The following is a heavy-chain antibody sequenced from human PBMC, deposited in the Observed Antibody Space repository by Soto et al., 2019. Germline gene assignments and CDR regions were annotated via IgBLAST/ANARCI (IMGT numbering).Heavy chain of an antibody. V-gene: IGHV3-23*01. CDR3: AKDKVRAAAIIFNSLNYYYGMTS. CDR1: GFTFSSYA. Sequence: PGGSLRLSCAASGFTFSSYAMSWVRQAPGKGLEWVSAISGSGGSTYYADSVKGRFTISRDNSKNTLYLQMNSLRAEDTAVYYCAKDKVRAAAIIFNSLNYYYGMTSGAKGPRSPSP. CDR2: ISGSGGST. J-gene: IGHJ6*02. D-gene: IGHD6-13*01.